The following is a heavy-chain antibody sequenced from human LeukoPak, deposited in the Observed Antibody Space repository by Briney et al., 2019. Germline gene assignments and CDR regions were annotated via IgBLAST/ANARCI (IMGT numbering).Heavy chain of an antibody. Sequence: GRSLRLSCAASGFTFSSYAMHWVRQAPGKGLEWVAVISYDGSNKYYADSVKGRFTISRDNSKNTLYLQMNSLRAEDTAVYYCARDLSGVNPFDYWGQGTLVTVSS. CDR1: GFTFSSYA. J-gene: IGHJ4*02. CDR3: ARDLSGVNPFDY. V-gene: IGHV3-30-3*01. CDR2: ISYDGSNK. D-gene: IGHD2-8*01.